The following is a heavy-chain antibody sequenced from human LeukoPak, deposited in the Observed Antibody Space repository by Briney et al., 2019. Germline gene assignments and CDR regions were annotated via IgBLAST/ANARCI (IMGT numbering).Heavy chain of an antibody. V-gene: IGHV1-46*01. CDR1: GYTFTDYY. CDR3: ARDQEGFDY. Sequence: ASVKVSCKASGYTFTDYYIHWVRQAPGQGLEWMGMIYPRDGSTSYAQKFQGRVTVTRDTSTSTVHMELSGLRSEDTAVYYCARDQEGFDYWGQGTLVTVSS. J-gene: IGHJ4*02. CDR2: IYPRDGST.